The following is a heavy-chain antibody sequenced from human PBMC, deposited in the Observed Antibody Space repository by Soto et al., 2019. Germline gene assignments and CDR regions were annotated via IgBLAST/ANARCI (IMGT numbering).Heavy chain of an antibody. CDR2: IKSKTDGGTT. Sequence: EVQLVESGGGLVKPGGSLRLSCAASGFTFTKTWMNWVRQTPGKGLEWVGHIKSKTDGGTTDYAAPVKGRFTISRDDSKNTLYLQLNTLKTEDTAVYYCTTGTPFDVWGQGTMVTVSS. CDR3: TTGTPFDV. V-gene: IGHV3-15*07. J-gene: IGHJ3*01. CDR1: GFTFTKTW.